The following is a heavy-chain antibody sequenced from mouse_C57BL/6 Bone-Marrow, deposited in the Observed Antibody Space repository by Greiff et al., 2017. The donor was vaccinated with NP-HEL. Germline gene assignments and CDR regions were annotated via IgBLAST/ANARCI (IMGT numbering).Heavy chain of an antibody. D-gene: IGHD2-4*01. CDR3: ARDCDYDGGYAMDY. CDR2: ISDGGSYT. Sequence: EVQRVESGGGLVKPGGSLKLSCAASGFTFSSYAMSWVRQTPEKRLEWVATISDGGSYTYYPDNVKGRFTISRDNAKNNLYLQMSHLKSEDTAMYYCARDCDYDGGYAMDYWGQGTSVTVSS. V-gene: IGHV5-4*01. CDR1: GFTFSSYA. J-gene: IGHJ4*01.